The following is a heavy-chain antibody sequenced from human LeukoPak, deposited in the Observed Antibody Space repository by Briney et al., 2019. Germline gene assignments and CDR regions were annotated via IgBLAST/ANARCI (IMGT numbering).Heavy chain of an antibody. CDR3: ARDVDTAKAIDY. J-gene: IGHJ4*02. Sequence: ASVKVSCKASGYTFTSYYMHWVRQAPGQGLEWMGWINPNSGGTNYAQKFQGRVTMTRDTSISTAYMELSRLRSDDTAVYYCARDVDTAKAIDYWGQGTLVTVSS. CDR2: INPNSGGT. CDR1: GYTFTSYY. D-gene: IGHD5-18*01. V-gene: IGHV1-2*02.